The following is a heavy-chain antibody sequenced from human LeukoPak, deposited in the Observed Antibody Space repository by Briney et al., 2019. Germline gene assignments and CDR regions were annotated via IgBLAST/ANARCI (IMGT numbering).Heavy chain of an antibody. J-gene: IGHJ4*02. D-gene: IGHD3-9*01. CDR3: ARGGGGPLQNLDNVLEY. CDR1: GGTFTGYY. V-gene: IGHV4-34*01. Sequence: SETLSLTCAVYGGTFTGYYWSWIRQPPGKGLEWIGQINHSGSTNYNPSLKSRVTISVDTSKNQFSLKLSSVTAADTAVYYCARGGGGPLQNLDNVLEYWGQGTLATVSS. CDR2: INHSGST.